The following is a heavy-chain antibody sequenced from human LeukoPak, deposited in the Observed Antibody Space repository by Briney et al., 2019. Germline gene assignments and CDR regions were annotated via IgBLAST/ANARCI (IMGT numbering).Heavy chain of an antibody. V-gene: IGHV4-39*01. Sequence: SETLSLTCTVSGGSISSSSYYWGWIRQPPGKGLEWIGSIYYSGSTYYNPSLKSRVTISVDTSKNQFSLKVNSVTAADTAVYYCARHGDYGDLLRYFDLWGRGTLITVSS. CDR3: ARHGDYGDLLRYFDL. CDR1: GGSISSSSYY. J-gene: IGHJ2*01. CDR2: IYYSGST. D-gene: IGHD4-17*01.